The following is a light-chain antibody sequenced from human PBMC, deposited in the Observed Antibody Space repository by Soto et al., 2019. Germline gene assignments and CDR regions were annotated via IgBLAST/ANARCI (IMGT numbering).Light chain of an antibody. Sequence: AIRMTQSPSSFSASTVDRVTITCRASQGISSYLAWYQQKPGKAPNLLIYAAATLQRGAPSRFSGSGSGTDFTLTISRLQSEDFATYYCQQYFSYPYTFGQGTKLEI. CDR1: QGISSY. J-gene: IGKJ2*01. V-gene: IGKV1-8*01. CDR3: QQYFSYPYT. CDR2: AAA.